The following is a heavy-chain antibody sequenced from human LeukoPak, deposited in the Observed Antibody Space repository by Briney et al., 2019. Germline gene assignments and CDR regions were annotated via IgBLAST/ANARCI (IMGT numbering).Heavy chain of an antibody. Sequence: SQTLSLTCTVSGGSISSSSYYLGWIRPPPGKGLEWVGSITYSGSTYYNPSLKSRVTISVNTSKNQFSLKLSSVTAADTAVYYCAREDCSGGSCYAHSWFDPWGQGTLVTVSS. CDR1: GGSISSSSYY. V-gene: IGHV4-39*01. CDR2: ITYSGST. CDR3: AREDCSGGSCYAHSWFDP. J-gene: IGHJ5*02. D-gene: IGHD2-15*01.